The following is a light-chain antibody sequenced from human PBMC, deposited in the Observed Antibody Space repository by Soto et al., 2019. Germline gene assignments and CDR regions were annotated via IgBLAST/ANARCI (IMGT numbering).Light chain of an antibody. CDR2: DTS. J-gene: IGKJ1*01. Sequence: EIVLTQSPATLSLSPGERATLSCRASQSVSSYLAWYQQKPGQAPRLLISDTSNRATGIPARFSGSGSGTDFTLTISSLEPEDFAVYYCQQRSNWPRTFGQGTKV. CDR1: QSVSSY. V-gene: IGKV3-11*01. CDR3: QQRSNWPRT.